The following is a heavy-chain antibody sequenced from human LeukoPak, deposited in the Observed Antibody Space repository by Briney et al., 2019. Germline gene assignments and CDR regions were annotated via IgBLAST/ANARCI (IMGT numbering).Heavy chain of an antibody. CDR3: ARDIAARPAVYFDY. D-gene: IGHD6-6*01. CDR1: GYSVSSNSAA. CDR2: TYYRSKRYT. Sequence: SQTLSLTCAISGYSVSSNSAAWNWIRQSPSRGLEWLGRTYYRSKRYTDYAVSVKSRITINPDTSKNQFSLQLNSVTPEDTAVYYCARDIAARPAVYFDYWGQGTLVSVSS. J-gene: IGHJ4*02. V-gene: IGHV6-1*01.